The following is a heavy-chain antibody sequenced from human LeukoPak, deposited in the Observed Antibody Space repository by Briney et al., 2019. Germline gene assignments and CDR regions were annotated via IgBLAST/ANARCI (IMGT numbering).Heavy chain of an antibody. CDR3: ARRSSRRYYDILTGPNWFDP. Sequence: SETLSLTCTVSGGSINSYYWGWVRQPPGKGLEWIGEINHSGSTNYNPSLKSRVTISVDTSKNQFSLKLSSVTAADTAVYYCARRSSRRYYDILTGPNWFDPWGQGTLVTLSS. CDR2: INHSGST. D-gene: IGHD3-9*01. CDR1: GGSINSYY. J-gene: IGHJ5*02. V-gene: IGHV4-34*01.